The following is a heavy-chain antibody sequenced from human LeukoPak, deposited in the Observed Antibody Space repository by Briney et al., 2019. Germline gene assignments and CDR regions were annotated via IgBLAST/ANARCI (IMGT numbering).Heavy chain of an antibody. D-gene: IGHD3-3*01. CDR2: ISGSGGST. J-gene: IGHJ4*02. CDR3: AKVRRITIFGVVIIGGHYFDY. Sequence: GGSLRVSCAASGFTFSSYAMSWVRQAPGKGLEWVSAISGSGGSTYYADSVKGRFTISRDNSKNTLYLQMNSLRAEGTAVYYCAKVRRITIFGVVIIGGHYFDYWGQGTLVTVSS. V-gene: IGHV3-23*01. CDR1: GFTFSSYA.